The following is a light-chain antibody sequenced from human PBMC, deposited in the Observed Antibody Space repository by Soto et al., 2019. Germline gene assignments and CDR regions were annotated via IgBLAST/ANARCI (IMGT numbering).Light chain of an antibody. V-gene: IGKV3-20*01. CDR2: ATS. CDR1: QSISRTY. CDR3: QQYGRSGT. J-gene: IGKJ1*01. Sequence: NVLTQSPVTLSLSPGERATLSCRASQSISRTYLAWYQQKPVQAPRLLIYATSSRATGIPDRFSGSGSGTDFTLTISRLEPEDFEVYYCQQYGRSGTFGQGTKVDIK.